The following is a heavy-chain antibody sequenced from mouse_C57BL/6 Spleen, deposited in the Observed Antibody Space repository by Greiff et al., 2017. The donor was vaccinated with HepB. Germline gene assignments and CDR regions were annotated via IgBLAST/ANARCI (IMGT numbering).Heavy chain of an antibody. Sequence: VQLQQSGPELVKPGASVKISCKASGYAFSSSWMNWVKQRPGKGLEWIGRIYPGAGDTNYNGKLKGKATLTADKSSSTAYMQLSSLTSEDSAFYFCASYYYGSPYYAMDYWGQGTSVTVSS. J-gene: IGHJ4*01. CDR3: ASYYYGSPYYAMDY. V-gene: IGHV1-82*01. CDR2: IYPGAGDT. CDR1: GYAFSSSW. D-gene: IGHD1-1*01.